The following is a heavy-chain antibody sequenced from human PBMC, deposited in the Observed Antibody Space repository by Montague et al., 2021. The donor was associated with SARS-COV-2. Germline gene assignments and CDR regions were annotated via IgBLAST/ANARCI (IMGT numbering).Heavy chain of an antibody. Sequence: SLRLSCAASGFTFSNYGFSWVRLAPGKGLEWVSGIGDSGEVIHYADAVKGRFTISRDSSMDTLFLQMNGLRAEDTAIYYCAKGGTGTNMSFDYWGQGVLVAVSS. V-gene: IGHV3-23*01. CDR3: AKGGTGTNMSFDY. D-gene: IGHD1-1*01. CDR2: IGDSGEVI. CDR1: GFTFSNYG. J-gene: IGHJ4*02.